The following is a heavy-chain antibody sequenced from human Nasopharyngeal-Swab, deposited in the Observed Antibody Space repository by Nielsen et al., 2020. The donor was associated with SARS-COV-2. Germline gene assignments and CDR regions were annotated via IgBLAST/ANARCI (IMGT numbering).Heavy chain of an antibody. D-gene: IGHD5-12*01. CDR2: ISRNSGYI. V-gene: IGHV3-21*01. Sequence: WIRQPPGKGLEWVSSISRNSGYILYADSVKGRFTISRDNAKNSLFLQMNSLRADDTAVYYCARGGYRDYDYAYWGQGTLVTVSS. CDR3: ARGGYRDYDYAY. J-gene: IGHJ4*02.